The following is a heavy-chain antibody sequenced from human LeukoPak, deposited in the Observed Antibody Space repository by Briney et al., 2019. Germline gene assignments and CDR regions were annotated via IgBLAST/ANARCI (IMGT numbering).Heavy chain of an antibody. D-gene: IGHD3-10*01. J-gene: IGHJ4*02. CDR2: ISSSSSTI. V-gene: IGHV3-48*02. CDR1: GFTFSSYS. CDR3: ARHLIWFGELAPFDY. Sequence: GGSLRLSCAASGFTFSSYSMNWVRQAPGKGLEWVSYISSSSSTIYYADSVKGRFTISRDNAKNSPYLQMNSLRDEDTAVYYCARHLIWFGELAPFDYWGQGTLVTVSS.